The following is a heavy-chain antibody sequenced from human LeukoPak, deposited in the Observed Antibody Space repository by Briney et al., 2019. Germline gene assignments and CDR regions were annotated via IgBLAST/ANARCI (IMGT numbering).Heavy chain of an antibody. CDR3: ARDERLRYFDWLRGDAFDI. CDR2: ISGSGGST. J-gene: IGHJ3*02. CDR1: GFTFSSYA. V-gene: IGHV3-23*01. Sequence: GGSLRLSCAASGFTFSSYAMSWVRQAPGKGLEWVSAISGSGGSTYYADSVKGRFTISRDNAKNSLYLQMNSLRAEDTAVYYCARDERLRYFDWLRGDAFDIWGQGTMVTVSS. D-gene: IGHD3-9*01.